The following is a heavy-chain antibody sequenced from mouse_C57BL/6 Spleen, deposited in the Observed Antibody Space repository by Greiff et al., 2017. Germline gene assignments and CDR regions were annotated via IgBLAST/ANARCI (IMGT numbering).Heavy chain of an antibody. V-gene: IGHV1-5*01. CDR2: FYPGNSDT. CDR3: LVDSSGYQSFDY. J-gene: IGHJ2*01. CDR1: GYTFTSYW. Sequence: VQLQQSGTVLARPGASVQMSCKTSGYTFTSYWMHWVKQRPGQGLEWIGAFYPGNSDTSYNQKFKGKAKLTAVTSASTAYMELSSLTNEDSAVYYCLVDSSGYQSFDYWGQGTTLTASS. D-gene: IGHD3-2*02.